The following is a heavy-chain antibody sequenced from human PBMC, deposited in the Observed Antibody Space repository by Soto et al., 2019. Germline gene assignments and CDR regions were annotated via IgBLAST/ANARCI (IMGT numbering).Heavy chain of an antibody. CDR3: ARGWSSGGTFDP. CDR1: GGTFSSYA. V-gene: IGHV1-69*06. D-gene: IGHD3-16*01. Sequence: SVKVSCKASGGTFSSYAISWVRQAPGQGLEWMGGIIPIFGTANYAQKFQGRVTITADKSTSTAYMELSSLRSEDTAVYYCARGWSSGGTFDPWGQGTLVTVSS. J-gene: IGHJ5*02. CDR2: IIPIFGTA.